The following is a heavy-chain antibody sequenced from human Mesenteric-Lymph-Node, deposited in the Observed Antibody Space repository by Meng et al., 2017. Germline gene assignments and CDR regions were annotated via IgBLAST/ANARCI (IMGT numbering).Heavy chain of an antibody. CDR1: GYTFASYW. D-gene: IGHD1-20*01. V-gene: IGHV5-51*01. CDR2: IFPADSDV. CDR3: ARHGLTVVPPDY. Sequence: GGSLRLSCSGSGYTFASYWIGWVRQTPAKGLEWMGVIFPADSDVRYNPSFQGQVTISADKSINTLYLHFSSLKAADTGIYYCARHGLTVVPPDYWGQGTLVTVSS. J-gene: IGHJ4*02.